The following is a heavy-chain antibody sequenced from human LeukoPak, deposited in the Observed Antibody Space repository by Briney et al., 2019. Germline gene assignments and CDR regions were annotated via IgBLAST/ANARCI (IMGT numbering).Heavy chain of an antibody. Sequence: SVKVSCKASGYTFTKYFMHWVRQAPGQGLEWMGGIIPIFGTANYAQKFQGRVTITTDESTSTAYMELSSLRSEDTAVYYCARGRTSIAARRAGYYYYMDVWGKGTTVTVSS. CDR3: ARGRTSIAARRAGYYYYMDV. V-gene: IGHV1-69*05. D-gene: IGHD6-6*01. J-gene: IGHJ6*03. CDR2: IIPIFGTA. CDR1: GYTFTKYF.